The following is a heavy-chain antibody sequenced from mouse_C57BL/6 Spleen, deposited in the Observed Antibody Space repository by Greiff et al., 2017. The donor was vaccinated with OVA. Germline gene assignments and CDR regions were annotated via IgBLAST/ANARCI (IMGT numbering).Heavy chain of an antibody. CDR3: ARVGNFYAMDY. CDR1: GYTFTSYW. CDR2: IHPNSGST. D-gene: IGHD2-1*01. J-gene: IGHJ4*01. V-gene: IGHV1-64*01. Sequence: QVQLKQPGAELVKPGASVKLSCKASGYTFTSYWMHWVKQRPGQGLEWIGMIHPNSGSTNYNEKFKSKATLTVDKSSSTAYMQLSSLTSEDSAVYYCARVGNFYAMDYWGQGTSVTVSS.